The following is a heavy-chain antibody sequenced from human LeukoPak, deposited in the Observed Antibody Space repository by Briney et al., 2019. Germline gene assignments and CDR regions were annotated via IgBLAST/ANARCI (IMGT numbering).Heavy chain of an antibody. V-gene: IGHV1-69*04. CDR3: ATFRWIDF. Sequence: SVKVSCKTSGGTFTCFAMNWVRQAPGQGPEWMGRVIPSLGISKYSQKFQDRLKVTADNSSTTAVMELTSLTSDDTAVYYCATFRWIDFWGQGTLVIVSS. J-gene: IGHJ5*01. D-gene: IGHD2/OR15-2a*01. CDR1: GGTFTCFA. CDR2: VIPSLGIS.